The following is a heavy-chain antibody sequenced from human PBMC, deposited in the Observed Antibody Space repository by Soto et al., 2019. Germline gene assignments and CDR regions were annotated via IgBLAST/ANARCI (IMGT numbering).Heavy chain of an antibody. J-gene: IGHJ6*02. V-gene: IGHV1-18*04. D-gene: IGHD3-22*01. Sequence: QVQLVQSGAEVKKPGASVKVSCKASGYTFTSYGISWVRQAPGQGLEWMGWISAYNGNTNYAQKLQGRVTMTTDTSTSTAYMELRSLRSDDTAVYYCARPYYYDSSGYYIYGMDVWGQGTTVTVSS. CDR1: GYTFTSYG. CDR3: ARPYYYDSSGYYIYGMDV. CDR2: ISAYNGNT.